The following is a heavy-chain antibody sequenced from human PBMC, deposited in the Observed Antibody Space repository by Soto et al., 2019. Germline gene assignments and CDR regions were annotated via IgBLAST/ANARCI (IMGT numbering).Heavy chain of an antibody. D-gene: IGHD3-22*01. CDR2: IYSSGGT. CDR3: VRDDGALAITH. V-gene: IGHV4-31*03. CDR1: GASITSGGHY. Sequence: QVQLQESGPGLLRPSETLSLTCTVSGASITSGGHYWSWIRQYPGKGLEWIAYIYSSGGTYFNPSLKSRVTISADTSKNRFSLKLSSVSAADTAVYYCVRDDGALAITHWGQGTLVTVSS. J-gene: IGHJ4*02.